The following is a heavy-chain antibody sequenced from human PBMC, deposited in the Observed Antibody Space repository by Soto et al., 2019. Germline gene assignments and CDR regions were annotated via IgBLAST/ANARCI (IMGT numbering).Heavy chain of an antibody. CDR1: GFTFSNYG. D-gene: IGHD6-25*01. V-gene: IGHV3-33*01. J-gene: IGHJ4*02. Sequence: QVQLVESGGGVVQPGGSLRLSCAASGFTFSNYGMHWVRQAPGKGLEWVAGIWHDASNKYYGDSVKGRSTISRDNSKNMLFLQMNSLRAEDTAVYRGAREAGYQETVGQQRPDCWGQGMMVAVSS. CDR3: AREAGYQETVGQQRPDC. CDR2: IWHDASNK.